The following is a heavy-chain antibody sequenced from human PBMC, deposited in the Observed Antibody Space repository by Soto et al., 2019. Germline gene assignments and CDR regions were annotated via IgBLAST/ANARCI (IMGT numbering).Heavy chain of an antibody. Sequence: PGGALRLSCSASGFSFSSYTMNWVRQAPGKGLEWVSSINNNSSSTIYYADSVKGRFTISRDNAKNSLYLQMNSLRDEDTAVYYCARRGADSSGYYFIPFDYWGQGTLVTVPS. V-gene: IGHV3-48*02. CDR1: GFSFSSYT. CDR2: INNNSSSTI. D-gene: IGHD3-22*01. CDR3: ARRGADSSGYYFIPFDY. J-gene: IGHJ4*02.